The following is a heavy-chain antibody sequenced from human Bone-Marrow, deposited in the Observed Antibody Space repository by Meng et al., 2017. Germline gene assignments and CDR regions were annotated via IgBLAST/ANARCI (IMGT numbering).Heavy chain of an antibody. D-gene: IGHD4-17*01. CDR3: ASLYGDSSVWYLDL. CDR2: IYYSGST. CDR1: GGSSISGNHY. V-gene: IGHV4-31*03. Sequence: QLRGPGPGLVKPSQPLSLTGTVAGGSSISGNHYWGWIRQHPGKGLEYIGYIYYSGSTYYNPSLKSRVIISVDTSKNQFSLRLNSVTAADTAVYYCASLYGDSSVWYLDLWGRGTLVTVSS. J-gene: IGHJ2*01.